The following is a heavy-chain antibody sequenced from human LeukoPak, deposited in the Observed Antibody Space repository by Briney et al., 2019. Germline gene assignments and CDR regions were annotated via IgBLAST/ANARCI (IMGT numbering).Heavy chain of an antibody. Sequence: PPGGSLRLSCAASGFTFSSYAMSWVRQAPGKGLEWVSAISGSGGSTYYADSVKGRFTISRDNSKNTLYLQMNSLRAEDTAVYYCAKSGYSSSWYLQEAGYYFDYWGQGTLVTVSS. V-gene: IGHV3-23*01. CDR3: AKSGYSSSWYLQEAGYYFDY. CDR2: ISGSGGST. CDR1: GFTFSSYA. J-gene: IGHJ4*02. D-gene: IGHD6-13*01.